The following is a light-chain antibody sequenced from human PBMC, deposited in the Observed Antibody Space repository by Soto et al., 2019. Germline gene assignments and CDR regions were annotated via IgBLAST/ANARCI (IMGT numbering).Light chain of an antibody. V-gene: IGLV2-14*01. Sequence: QSALTQPASVSGSPGQSITISCTGTSSDVGGYNYVSWYQQHPGKAPKLMIYEVTNRPSGVSNRFSGSKSGNTASLTISGLQAEDEADYYCSSYTTRTPLVFGTGTRSP. CDR1: SSDVGGYNY. CDR2: EVT. J-gene: IGLJ1*01. CDR3: SSYTTRTPLV.